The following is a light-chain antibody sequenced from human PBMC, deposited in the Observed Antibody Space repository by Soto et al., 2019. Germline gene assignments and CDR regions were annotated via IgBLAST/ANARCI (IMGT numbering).Light chain of an antibody. Sequence: IRMSQSPSALSAFVGDRVTITCRASQSISSWLAWYQQKPGKAPKLLIYDASSLESGVPSRFSGSGSGTEFTLTISSLQPDDFATYYCQQYNSYSPLTFGGGTKVDIK. CDR2: DAS. J-gene: IGKJ4*01. V-gene: IGKV1-5*01. CDR1: QSISSW. CDR3: QQYNSYSPLT.